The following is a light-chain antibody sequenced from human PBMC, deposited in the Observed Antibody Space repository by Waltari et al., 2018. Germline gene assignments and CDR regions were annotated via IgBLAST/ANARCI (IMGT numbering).Light chain of an antibody. CDR1: QSVSRS. CDR3: QKYVSLPAT. Sequence: EIVLTQSPGTLSLSPGEGATLAGRASQSVSRSLAWYQQKPGQAPRLLIYDASTRATGIPDRFSGSGSGTDFSLTISRLEPEDFAVYYCQKYVSLPATFGQGTTVEIK. CDR2: DAS. V-gene: IGKV3-20*01. J-gene: IGKJ1*01.